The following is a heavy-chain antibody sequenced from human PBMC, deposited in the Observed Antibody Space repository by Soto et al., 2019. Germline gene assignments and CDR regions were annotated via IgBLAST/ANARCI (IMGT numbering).Heavy chain of an antibody. J-gene: IGHJ4*02. CDR1: GFSFTNYA. CDR2: ISSNGDST. Sequence: GSLRLSCSVSGFSFTNYAMHWVRQAPGKGLEYVSSISSNGDSTYYADSVKGRFTISRDNSKNTLYLQMSSLRIEDTAVYYCVKDRWIDYWGQGTLVTVS. V-gene: IGHV3-64D*06. D-gene: IGHD2-15*01. CDR3: VKDRWIDY.